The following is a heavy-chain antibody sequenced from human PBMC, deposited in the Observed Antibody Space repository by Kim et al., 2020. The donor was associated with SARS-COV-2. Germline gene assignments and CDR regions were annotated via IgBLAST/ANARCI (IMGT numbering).Heavy chain of an antibody. D-gene: IGHD6-13*01. CDR1: GFTFSTYA. CDR2: IGFAGRTT. Sequence: GGSLRLSCAPSGFTFSTYAMSWVRQAPEKGLEWVSTIGFAGRTTKYADSVKGRFSISRDNSKNTLYLQTNSLRVEDTAVYYCAKKGAGIASSLDYWGQGT. V-gene: IGHV3-23*01. J-gene: IGHJ4*02. CDR3: AKKGAGIASSLDY.